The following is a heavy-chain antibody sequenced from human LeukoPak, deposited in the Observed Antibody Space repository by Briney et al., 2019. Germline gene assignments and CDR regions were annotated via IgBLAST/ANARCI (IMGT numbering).Heavy chain of an antibody. CDR1: GFTFSSYA. V-gene: IGHV3-23*01. CDR2: ISGSGGST. J-gene: IGHJ4*02. CDR3: ARSAELLSKYYFDY. Sequence: GGSLRLSCAASGFTFSSYAMSWVRQAPGKGLEWVSAISGSGGSTYYADSVKGRSTISRDNSKNTLYLQMNSLRAEDTAVYYCARSAELLSKYYFDYWGQGTLVTVSS. D-gene: IGHD3-10*01.